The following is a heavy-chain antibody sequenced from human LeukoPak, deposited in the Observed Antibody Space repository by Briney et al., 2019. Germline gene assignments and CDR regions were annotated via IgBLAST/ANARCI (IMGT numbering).Heavy chain of an antibody. D-gene: IGHD3-22*01. CDR1: GFTVSSNY. V-gene: IGHV3-53*01. Sequence: AGALRLSCAASGFTVSSNYMSWVRQAPGKGLEWVAFIYSGGSTYNEDPVSDRFTITRANPKNTLYLQMNSLRADDTAVYYFARVVGSGYYWTYWGQGTLVTVSS. J-gene: IGHJ4*02. CDR2: IYSGGST. CDR3: ARVVGSGYYWTY.